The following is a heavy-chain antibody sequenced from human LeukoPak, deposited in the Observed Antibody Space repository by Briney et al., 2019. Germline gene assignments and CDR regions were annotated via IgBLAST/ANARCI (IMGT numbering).Heavy chain of an antibody. D-gene: IGHD3-10*01. J-gene: IGHJ4*02. CDR1: GFAFSGFS. V-gene: IGHV3-7*01. CDR2: IKQDGSER. CDR3: ARAGSHWHYVY. Sequence: GGSLRLSCAASGFAFSGFSMSWVRQSPTKGLEWVANIKQDGSERYYVDSVKGRFTISRDNAKNSLSLQMNNLRVEDTAVYYCARAGSHWHYVYWGQGTVVTVSS.